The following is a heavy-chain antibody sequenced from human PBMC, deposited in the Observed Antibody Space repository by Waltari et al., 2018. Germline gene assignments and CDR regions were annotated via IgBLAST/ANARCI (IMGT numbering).Heavy chain of an antibody. V-gene: IGHV3-21*01. CDR1: GFTFSSYS. CDR3: ARDVTSDY. D-gene: IGHD2-21*02. CDR2: ISSSSSYI. J-gene: IGHJ4*02. Sequence: EVQLVESGGGLVKPGGSLRLSCGACGFTFSSYSRNWGLQAPGKGLEWVSSISSSSSYIYSPDSVKGRFTISRDNAKNSLYLQMNSLRAEDTAVYYCARDVTSDYWGQGTLVTVSS.